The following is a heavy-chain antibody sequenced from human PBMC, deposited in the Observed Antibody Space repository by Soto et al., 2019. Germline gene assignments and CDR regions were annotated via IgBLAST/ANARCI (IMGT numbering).Heavy chain of an antibody. Sequence: SETQSLPYAVSGGTITNNNCCSFVRQPPGQGLEWIGEIYRTGSTNYNPPLKSRVTISLDKSENQFSPKVTSLTAADTAVYYCASRDPGTCGDYCGQGTLVTVS. CDR3: ASRDPGTCGDY. V-gene: IGHV4-4*02. D-gene: IGHD1-1*01. CDR2: IYRTGST. CDR1: GGTITNNNC. J-gene: IGHJ4*02.